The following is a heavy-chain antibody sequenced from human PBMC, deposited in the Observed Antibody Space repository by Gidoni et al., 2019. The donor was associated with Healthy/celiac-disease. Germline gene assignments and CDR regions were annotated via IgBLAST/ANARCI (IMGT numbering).Heavy chain of an antibody. CDR2: IIPIFGTA. CDR3: ARDWWREDYGDYEGDYGMDV. J-gene: IGHJ6*02. CDR1: GCPFSRYA. V-gene: IGHV1-69*01. D-gene: IGHD4-17*01. Sequence: QVQLVQSGAEVKKPGSSVKVSCKASGCPFSRYAITWVRQAPGQGIEWMGGIIPIFGTANYAQKFQGRVTITADESTSTAYMELSSLRSEDTAVYYCARDWWREDYGDYEGDYGMDVWGQGTTVTVSS.